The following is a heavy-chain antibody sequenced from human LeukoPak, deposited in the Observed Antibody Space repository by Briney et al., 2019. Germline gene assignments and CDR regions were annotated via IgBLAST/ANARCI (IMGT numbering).Heavy chain of an antibody. CDR1: GGSISSYY. D-gene: IGHD2-2*01. J-gene: IGHJ6*02. CDR2: IYYSGCT. CDR3: ARVFGKYQLPPGLYYYYGMDV. V-gene: IGHV4-59*01. Sequence: SETLSLTCTVSGGSISSYYWGWIRQPPGKGLGWIGYIYYSGCTNYNPSLKSRVTISVDTSKNQFSLKLSSVTAADTAVYYCARVFGKYQLPPGLYYYYGMDVWGQGTTVTVSS.